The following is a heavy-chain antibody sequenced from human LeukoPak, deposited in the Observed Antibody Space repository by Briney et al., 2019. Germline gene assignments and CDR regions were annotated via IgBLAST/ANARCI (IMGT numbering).Heavy chain of an antibody. CDR1: GITLSNYG. D-gene: IGHD3-22*01. J-gene: IGHJ4*03. CDR3: AKRGVVIRVILVGFHKEAYYFDS. CDR2: ISDSGGRT. Sequence: GGSPRLSCAVSGITLSNYGMSWVRQGPGKGLEWVAGISDSGGRTNYADSVKGRFTISRDNPKNTLYLQMNSLRAEDTAVYFCAKRGVVIRVILVGFHKEAYYFDSWGQGTTVTVSS. V-gene: IGHV3-23*01.